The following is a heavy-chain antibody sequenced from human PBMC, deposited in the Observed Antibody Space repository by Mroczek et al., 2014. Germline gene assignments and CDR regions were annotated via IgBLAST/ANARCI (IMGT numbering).Heavy chain of an antibody. CDR3: ARETYYDFWSGYYTPHGFDP. Sequence: KESGPGLVKPSETLSLTCTVSGGSISSYYWSWIRQPPGKGLEWIGYIYYSGSTNYNPSLKSRVTISVDTSKNQFSLKLSSVTAADTAVYYCARETYYDFWSGYYTPHGFDPWGQGTLVTVSS. D-gene: IGHD3-3*01. CDR1: GGSISSYY. CDR2: IYYSGST. V-gene: IGHV4-59*01. J-gene: IGHJ5*02.